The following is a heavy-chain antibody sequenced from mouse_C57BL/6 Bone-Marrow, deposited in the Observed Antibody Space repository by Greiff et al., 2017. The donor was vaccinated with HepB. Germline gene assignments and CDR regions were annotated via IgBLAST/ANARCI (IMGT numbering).Heavy chain of an antibody. CDR1: GFTFSSYG. J-gene: IGHJ4*01. Sequence: EVKLVESGGDLVKPGGSLKLSCAASGFTFSSYGMSWVRQTPDKRLEWVATISSGGSYTYYPDSVKGRFTISRDNAKNTLYLQMSSLKSEDTAMYYCARQGEIYYDYDDYAMDYWGQGTSVTVSS. D-gene: IGHD2-4*01. CDR3: ARQGEIYYDYDDYAMDY. V-gene: IGHV5-6*02. CDR2: ISSGGSYT.